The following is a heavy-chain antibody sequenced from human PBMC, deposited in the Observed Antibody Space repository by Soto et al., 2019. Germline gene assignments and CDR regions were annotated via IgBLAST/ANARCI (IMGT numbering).Heavy chain of an antibody. CDR2: INHSGST. V-gene: IGHV4-30-2*01. CDR3: ARGVPH. Sequence: SETLSLTCAVSGGSISSGGYSWSWIRQPPGKGLEWIGEINHSGSTNYNPSLKSRVTISVDTSKNQFSLKPSSVTAADTAVYYCARGVPHWGQGTLVTVSS. J-gene: IGHJ4*01. CDR1: GGSISSGGYS.